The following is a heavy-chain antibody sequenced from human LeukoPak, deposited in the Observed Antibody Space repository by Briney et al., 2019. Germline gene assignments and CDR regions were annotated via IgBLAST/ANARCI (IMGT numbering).Heavy chain of an antibody. J-gene: IGHJ5*02. V-gene: IGHV1-69*06. Sequence: SVRVSCKASGGTFSSYAISWVRQAPGQGLEWMGGIIPIFGTANYAQKFQGRVTITADKSTSTAYMELSSLRSEDTAVYYCARGPWGSGSVVWFDPWGQGTLVTVSS. CDR1: GGTFSSYA. CDR2: IIPIFGTA. D-gene: IGHD3-10*01. CDR3: ARGPWGSGSVVWFDP.